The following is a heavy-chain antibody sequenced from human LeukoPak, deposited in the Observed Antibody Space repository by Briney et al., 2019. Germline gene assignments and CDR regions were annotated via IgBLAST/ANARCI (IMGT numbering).Heavy chain of an antibody. CDR2: IYHSGST. CDR1: GYSISSGYY. CDR3: ARPLGDHDAFDI. Sequence: PSETLSLTCAVSGYSISSGYYWGWIRQPPGKGLEWIGSIYHSGSTYYNPSLKSRVTISVDTSKNQFSLKLSSVTAADTAVYYCARPLGDHDAFDIWGQGTMVTVS. J-gene: IGHJ3*02. D-gene: IGHD3-16*01. V-gene: IGHV4-38-2*01.